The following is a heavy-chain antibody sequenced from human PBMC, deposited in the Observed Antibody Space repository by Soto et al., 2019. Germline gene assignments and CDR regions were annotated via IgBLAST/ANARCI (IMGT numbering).Heavy chain of an antibody. J-gene: IGHJ4*02. Sequence: EVQLLESGGGLVQPGGSLRLFCAASGFTFSSYAMRWVRQAPGKGLEWVSAISGSGDSTYYADSVKGRFTTSRDNSKNTLYWQMNSLRAEDTAVYYCARRGSGSYYDYWGQGTLVTVSS. CDR2: ISGSGDST. CDR1: GFTFSSYA. V-gene: IGHV3-23*01. D-gene: IGHD1-26*01. CDR3: ARRGSGSYYDY.